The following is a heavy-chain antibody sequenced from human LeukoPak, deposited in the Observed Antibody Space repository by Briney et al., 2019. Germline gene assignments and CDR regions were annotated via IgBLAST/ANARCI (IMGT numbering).Heavy chain of an antibody. Sequence: ASVKVPCKASGYSFSSYGISWVRQAPGQGLEYMGWISAYNGNTNFGQKVQGRVTMTTDTSTGTAYMELKHLRSDDTAVYYCARGGYKDADWDFDYWGQGTLVTVSS. CDR3: ARGGYKDADWDFDY. J-gene: IGHJ4*02. CDR1: GYSFSSYG. CDR2: ISAYNGNT. D-gene: IGHD5-24*01. V-gene: IGHV1-18*01.